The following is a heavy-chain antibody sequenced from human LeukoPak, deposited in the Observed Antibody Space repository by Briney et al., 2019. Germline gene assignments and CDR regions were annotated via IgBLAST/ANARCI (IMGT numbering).Heavy chain of an antibody. CDR1: GYTFTSYG. D-gene: IGHD2-8*01. CDR3: AREDGDCTNGVCYGGSYYYMDV. Sequence: ASVKVSCKASGYTFTSYGISWVRQAPGQGLEWMGWISAYNGNTNYAQKLQGRGTMTTDTSTSTAYMELRSLRSDDTAVYYCAREDGDCTNGVCYGGSYYYMDVWGKGTTVTVSS. J-gene: IGHJ6*03. CDR2: ISAYNGNT. V-gene: IGHV1-18*01.